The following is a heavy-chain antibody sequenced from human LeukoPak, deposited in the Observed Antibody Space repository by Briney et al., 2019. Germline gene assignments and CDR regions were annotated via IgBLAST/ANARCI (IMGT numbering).Heavy chain of an antibody. V-gene: IGHV3-53*01. D-gene: IGHD5-18*01. CDR3: AREGQPHDAFDI. J-gene: IGHJ3*02. CDR2: IYNGGST. Sequence: SAGSLTLSCAASGFTVSSNYMSWVRQAPGKGLEWVADIYNGGSTNYADSVKGRVTISIDKFKNTFYLQMNSLRAEDTAVYYCAREGQPHDAFDIWGQGTMVTDS. CDR1: GFTVSSNY.